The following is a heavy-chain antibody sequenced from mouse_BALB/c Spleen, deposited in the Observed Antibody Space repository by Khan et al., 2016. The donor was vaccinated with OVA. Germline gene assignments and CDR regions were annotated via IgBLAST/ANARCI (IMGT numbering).Heavy chain of an antibody. CDR3: ARRNYFGYTFAY. CDR1: GYTFTDYY. V-gene: IGHV1-77*01. D-gene: IGHD1-2*01. Sequence: QVQLQQSGAELARPGASVKLSCKASGYTFTDYYINWVKQRTGQGLEWIGEISPGSGDTYYNEKLKGKATPTADKSSSTAYMQLSSLTSEASAVYFCARRNYFGYTFAYWGQGTLVTVSA. J-gene: IGHJ3*01. CDR2: ISPGSGDT.